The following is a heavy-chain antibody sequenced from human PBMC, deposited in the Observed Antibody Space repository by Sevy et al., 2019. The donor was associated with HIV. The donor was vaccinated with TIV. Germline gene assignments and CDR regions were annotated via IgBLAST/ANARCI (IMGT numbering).Heavy chain of an antibody. J-gene: IGHJ4*02. CDR3: ARDHDPGSSSGDDFDY. V-gene: IGHV3-74*01. Sequence: GGCLRLSCAASGFTFSHYRMHWVRQAPGKGLVWVSRINRDGTITTYADSVKGRFTISRSNAKDTVYLQMNSLRPEDTAVYYCARDHDPGSSSGDDFDYWGQGNLVTVSS. D-gene: IGHD6-13*01. CDR2: INRDGTIT. CDR1: GFTFSHYR.